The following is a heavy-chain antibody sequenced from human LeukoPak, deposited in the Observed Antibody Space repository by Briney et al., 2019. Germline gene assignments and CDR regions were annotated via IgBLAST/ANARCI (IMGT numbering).Heavy chain of an antibody. Sequence: SQTLSLTCGISGDSVSTINGAWNWVRQSPSRGLEWLRRTYYRSKWYYDYAVSVQGRITINPDTSKNQFSLQLSSATPEDTAVYYCARDEGNTGWHTFDIWGQGTLITVSS. CDR2: TYYRSKWYY. D-gene: IGHD6-19*01. CDR3: ARDEGNTGWHTFDI. V-gene: IGHV6-1*01. CDR1: GDSVSTINGA. J-gene: IGHJ4*02.